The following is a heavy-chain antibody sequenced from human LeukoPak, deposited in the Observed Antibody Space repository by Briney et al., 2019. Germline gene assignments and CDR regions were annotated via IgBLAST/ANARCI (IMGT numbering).Heavy chain of an antibody. V-gene: IGHV4-61*02. J-gene: IGHJ5*02. Sequence: SETLSLTCTVSGGTISSGSYYWGWIRQPAGKGLEWIVRIYTSGSTNYNPSLKSRVTISVDTSKNQFSLKLSSVTAADTAVYYCARDMGPIFGVVPNWFDPWGQGTLVTVSS. CDR2: IYTSGST. D-gene: IGHD3-3*01. CDR1: GGTISSGSYY. CDR3: ARDMGPIFGVVPNWFDP.